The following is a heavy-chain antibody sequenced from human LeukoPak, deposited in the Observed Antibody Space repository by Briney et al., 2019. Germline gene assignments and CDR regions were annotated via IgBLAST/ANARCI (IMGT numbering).Heavy chain of an antibody. Sequence: GGSLRLSCAASGFTFSDYYMSWIRQAPGKGLEWVSYISSSGSTIYYADSVKGRFTISRDNAKNSLYLQMNGLRAEDTAVYYCARDERYYDSSGYSDYFDYWGQGTLVTVSS. CDR3: ARDERYYDSSGYSDYFDY. V-gene: IGHV3-11*04. D-gene: IGHD3-22*01. J-gene: IGHJ4*02. CDR2: ISSSGSTI. CDR1: GFTFSDYY.